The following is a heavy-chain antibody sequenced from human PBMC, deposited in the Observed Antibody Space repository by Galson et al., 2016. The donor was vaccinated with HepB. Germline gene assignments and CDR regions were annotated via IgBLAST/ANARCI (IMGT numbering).Heavy chain of an antibody. CDR2: MYSGGST. J-gene: IGHJ4*02. CDR3: ARGYTSGVPFW. Sequence: SLRLSCAVSGFLVNSNYMTWVRLAPGKGLEWVAIMYSGGSTQYAGSVKGQVTISRDTSSQTLFLEVSDLRAEDTGIYYCARGYTSGVPFWWGQGTLVTVSS. V-gene: IGHV3-53*01. D-gene: IGHD2-8*01. CDR1: GFLVNSNY.